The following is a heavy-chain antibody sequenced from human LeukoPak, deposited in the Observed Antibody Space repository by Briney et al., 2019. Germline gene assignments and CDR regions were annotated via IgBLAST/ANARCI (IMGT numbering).Heavy chain of an antibody. CDR1: GYTFTSYG. CDR3: ARERQTYYYDSSGLFFDY. J-gene: IGHJ4*02. CDR2: ISAYNGNT. D-gene: IGHD3-22*01. V-gene: IGHV1-18*01. Sequence: ASVKVSCKASGYTFTSYGISWVRQAPGQGLEWMGWISAYNGNTNYAQKLQGRVTMTTDTSTSTAYMELSSLRSEDTAVYYCARERQTYYYDSSGLFFDYWGQGTLVTVSS.